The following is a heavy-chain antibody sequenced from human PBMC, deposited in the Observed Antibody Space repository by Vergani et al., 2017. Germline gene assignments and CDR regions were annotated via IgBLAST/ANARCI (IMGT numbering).Heavy chain of an antibody. V-gene: IGHV3-30*02. J-gene: IGHJ4*02. Sequence: QVQLVETGGGVVQPGGSLRLYCATSGVSFNTYGAHWVRQAPGKGLEWVAFIGYDGRIKYNVESVEGRFTISRDTSKKTLSLQMRSLGADDTAVYYCAKDGRENSDYGYCDCWGQGTLVTVSS. CDR2: IGYDGRIK. CDR3: AKDGRENSDYGYCDC. D-gene: IGHD4-17*01. CDR1: GVSFNTYG.